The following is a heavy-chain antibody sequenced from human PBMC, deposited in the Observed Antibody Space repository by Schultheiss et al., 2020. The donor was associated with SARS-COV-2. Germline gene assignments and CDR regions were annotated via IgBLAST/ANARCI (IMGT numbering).Heavy chain of an antibody. D-gene: IGHD6-13*01. Sequence: ASVKVSCKASGGTFSSYAISWVRQAPGQGLEWMGRINPNSGGTNYAQKFQGRVTMTRDTSISIAYMEVSRLRSDDTAVYYCARGKVAGGLPDHWGQGTLVTVSS. CDR3: ARGKVAGGLPDH. V-gene: IGHV1-2*06. J-gene: IGHJ4*02. CDR2: INPNSGGT. CDR1: GGTFSSYA.